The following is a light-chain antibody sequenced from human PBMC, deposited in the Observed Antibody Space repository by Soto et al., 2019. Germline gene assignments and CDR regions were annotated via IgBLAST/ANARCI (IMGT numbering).Light chain of an antibody. CDR3: QQLNSYPLT. V-gene: IGKV1-9*01. CDR2: AAS. J-gene: IGKJ4*01. Sequence: DIQLTQSPSFLSASVGDRVTITCRAGQDISSYLAWYQQKPGKAPNLLMYAASTLQSGVPTRFSGSGSGTEFTLTISTVQPEDFATYYCQQLNSYPLTFGGGTKVEIK. CDR1: QDISSY.